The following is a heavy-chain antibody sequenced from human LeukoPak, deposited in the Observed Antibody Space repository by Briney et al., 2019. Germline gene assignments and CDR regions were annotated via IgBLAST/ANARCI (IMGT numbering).Heavy chain of an antibody. CDR2: MNPNSGNT. J-gene: IGHJ3*02. CDR3: ARGSSGWPYQDAFDI. D-gene: IGHD6-19*01. V-gene: IGHV1-8*01. CDR1: GYTFTSYD. Sequence: ASVKVSCKASGYTFTSYDINWVRQATGRGLEWMGWMNPNSGNTGYAQKFQGRVTMTRNTSISIAYMEMSSLRSEDTAVYYCARGSSGWPYQDAFDIWGQGTRVSVSS.